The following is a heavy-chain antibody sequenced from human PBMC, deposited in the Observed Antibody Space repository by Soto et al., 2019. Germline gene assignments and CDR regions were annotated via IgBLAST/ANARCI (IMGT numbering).Heavy chain of an antibody. CDR3: AIERRTTVVTRGLNWFDP. D-gene: IGHD4-17*01. J-gene: IGHJ5*02. CDR1: GYTFTSYY. CDR2: INPSGGST. Sequence: ASVKVSCKASGYTFTSYYMHWVRQAPGQGLEWMGIINPSGGSTSYAQKFQGRVTMTRDTSTSTVYMELSSLRSEDTAVYYCAIERRTTVVTRGLNWFDPWGQGTLVTVSS. V-gene: IGHV1-46*01.